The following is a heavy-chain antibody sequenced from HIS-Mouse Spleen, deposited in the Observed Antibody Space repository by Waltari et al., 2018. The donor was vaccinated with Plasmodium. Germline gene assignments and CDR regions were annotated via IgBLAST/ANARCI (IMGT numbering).Heavy chain of an antibody. CDR3: ARGQLGIDAFDI. D-gene: IGHD7-27*01. J-gene: IGHJ3*02. CDR1: GGSFSGYY. Sequence: QVQLQQWGAGLLKPSETLSLTCAVDGGSFSGYYWSWIRQPPGKGLGWIGEINHSGSTNYNPSRKSRVTISVDTSKNQFSLKLSSVTAADTAVYYCARGQLGIDAFDIWGQGTMVTVSS. CDR2: INHSGST. V-gene: IGHV4-34*01.